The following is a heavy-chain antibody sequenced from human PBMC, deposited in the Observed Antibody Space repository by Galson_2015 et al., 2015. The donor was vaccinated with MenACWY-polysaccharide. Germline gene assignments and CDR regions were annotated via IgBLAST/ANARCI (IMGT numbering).Heavy chain of an antibody. V-gene: IGHV3-53*01. Sequence: SLRLSCAASGFTVSRNYMSWVRQAPGKGLEWVSIIYSGGCTYYADSVKGRFTISRDNSKNTLFLQMNSLRADDTAVYYCARGALDEDGHNREVFDYWGQGTLVTVSS. CDR2: IYSGGCT. CDR1: GFTVSRNY. J-gene: IGHJ4*02. CDR3: ARGALDEDGHNREVFDY. D-gene: IGHD5-24*01.